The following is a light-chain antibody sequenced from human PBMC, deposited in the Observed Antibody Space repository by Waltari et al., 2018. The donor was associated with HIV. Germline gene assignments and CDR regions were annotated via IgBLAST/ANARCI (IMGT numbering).Light chain of an antibody. CDR3: SSHAGSKVV. V-gene: IGLV2-8*01. Sequence: GQSVTLSCTGTSSDVGGYNYVSWHQQHPGKAPKRMIYDVIKRPSGVPDRFSGSKSGNTASLTVSGLQPEDEADYYCSSHAGSKVVFGGGTRLTVL. CDR2: DVI. J-gene: IGLJ2*01. CDR1: SSDVGGYNY.